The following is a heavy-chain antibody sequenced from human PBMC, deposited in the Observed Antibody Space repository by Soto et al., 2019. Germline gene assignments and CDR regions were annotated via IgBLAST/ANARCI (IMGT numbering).Heavy chain of an antibody. J-gene: IGHJ3*02. CDR2: IYYSGST. D-gene: IGHD3-16*02. V-gene: IGHV4-59*08. CDR3: AGGGADYDYIWGSYRYPVDAFDI. Sequence: SETLSLTCTVSGGSISSYYWSWIRQPPGKGLEWIGYIYYSGSTNYNPSLKSRVTISVDTSKNQFSLKLSSVTAADTAVYYCAGGGADYDYIWGSYRYPVDAFDIWGQGTMVTVSS. CDR1: GGSISSYY.